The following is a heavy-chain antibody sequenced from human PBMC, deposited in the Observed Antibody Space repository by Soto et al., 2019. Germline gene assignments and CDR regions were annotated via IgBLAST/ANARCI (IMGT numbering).Heavy chain of an antibody. CDR2: TRDKPNNYAA. CDR1: GFAFDDHY. Sequence: EGQLVQSGGGLVQPGGSLRLSCTASGFAFDDHYMDWVRQVPGKGLEWIGRTRDKPNNYAAEYVASVKGRFTISRDASKDSMYLQMNTVKTEDTAVYYCARDTGGSYDYWGQGALVIVSS. D-gene: IGHD1-26*01. CDR3: ARDTGGSYDY. V-gene: IGHV3-72*01. J-gene: IGHJ4*02.